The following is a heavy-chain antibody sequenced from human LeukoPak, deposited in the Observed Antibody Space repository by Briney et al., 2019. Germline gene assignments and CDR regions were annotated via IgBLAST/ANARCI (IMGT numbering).Heavy chain of an antibody. Sequence: ASVKVSCKASGCTFTSYGISWVRQAPGQGLEWMGWISAYNGNTNYAQKLQGRVTMTTDTSTSTAYMELRSLRSDDTAVYYCARDGLGYYYDSSGYGRYDWFDPWGQGTLVTVSS. CDR3: ARDGLGYYYDSSGYGRYDWFDP. J-gene: IGHJ5*02. CDR2: ISAYNGNT. CDR1: GCTFTSYG. D-gene: IGHD3-22*01. V-gene: IGHV1-18*01.